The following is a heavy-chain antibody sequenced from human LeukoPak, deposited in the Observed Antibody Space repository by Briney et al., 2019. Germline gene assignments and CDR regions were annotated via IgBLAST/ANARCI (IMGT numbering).Heavy chain of an antibody. CDR2: ISSFSGTI. CDR1: GLTFSFYS. CDR3: ARDLMGIAYRGAFYY. V-gene: IGHV3-48*01. D-gene: IGHD6-13*01. Sequence: GGSLRLSCAASGLTFSFYSMNWVRQAPGKGLEWVSYISSFSGTINYAESVKGRFTISRDNAKNSLYLQMNSLRAEDTAVYYCARDLMGIAYRGAFYYWGQGTLVTVSS. J-gene: IGHJ4*02.